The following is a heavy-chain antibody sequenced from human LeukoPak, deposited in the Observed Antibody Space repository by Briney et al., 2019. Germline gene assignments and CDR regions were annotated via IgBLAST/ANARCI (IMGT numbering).Heavy chain of an antibody. D-gene: IGHD6-19*01. V-gene: IGHV4-59*01. J-gene: IGHJ4*02. CDR1: GGSISSYY. CDR2: IYYSGST. CDR3: AREGPGLAVAGTVFFDY. Sequence: SETLSLTCTVSGGSISSYYWSWIRQPPGKGLEWIGYIYYSGSTNYNPSLTSRVTISVDTSKNQFSLKLSSVTAADTAVYYCAREGPGLAVAGTVFFDYWGQGTLVTVSS.